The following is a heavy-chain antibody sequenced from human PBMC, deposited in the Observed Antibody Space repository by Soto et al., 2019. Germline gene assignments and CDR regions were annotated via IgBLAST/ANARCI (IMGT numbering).Heavy chain of an antibody. D-gene: IGHD3-3*01. CDR2: INPNSGGT. V-gene: IGHV1-2*04. J-gene: IGHJ4*02. Sequence: QVQLVQSGAEVKKPGASVKVSCKASGYTFTGYYMHWVRQAPGQGLEWMGWINPNSGGTNYAQKFQGWVTMTWDTSISTDYMELCRLRSDDTAVYYCARAWSGYDRPDLDYWGQGTLVTVSS. CDR1: GYTFTGYY. CDR3: ARAWSGYDRPDLDY.